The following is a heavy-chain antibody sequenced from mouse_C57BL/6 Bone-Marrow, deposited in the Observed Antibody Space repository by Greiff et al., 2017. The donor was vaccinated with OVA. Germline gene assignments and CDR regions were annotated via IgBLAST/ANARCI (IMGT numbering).Heavy chain of an antibody. Sequence: EVQVVESEGGLVQPGSSMKLSCTASGFTFSDYYMAWVRQVPEKGLEWVANINYDGSSTYYLDSLKSRFIISRDNAKNILYLQMSSLKSEDTATYYCAREGSTVVYYWYFDVWGTGTTVTVSS. J-gene: IGHJ1*03. CDR3: AREGSTVVYYWYFDV. D-gene: IGHD1-1*01. V-gene: IGHV5-16*01. CDR1: GFTFSDYY. CDR2: INYDGSST.